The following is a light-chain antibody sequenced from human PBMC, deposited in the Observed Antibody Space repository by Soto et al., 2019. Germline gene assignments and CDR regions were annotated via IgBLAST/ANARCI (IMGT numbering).Light chain of an antibody. V-gene: IGKV3-11*01. CDR2: HAS. Sequence: EIVLTQSPAILSLSPGERSTLAFRASQSVGSYLAWYQQKPGQAPRLLFYHASNRATGIPARFSGSGSGTDFTLTISSLEPEDFAVYYCQQRSNWPITFGQGTRLEIK. CDR1: QSVGSY. J-gene: IGKJ5*01. CDR3: QQRSNWPIT.